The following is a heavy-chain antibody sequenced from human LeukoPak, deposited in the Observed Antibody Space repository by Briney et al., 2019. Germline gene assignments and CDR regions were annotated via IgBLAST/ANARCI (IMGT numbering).Heavy chain of an antibody. V-gene: IGHV3-23*01. CDR2: ISGSGGST. D-gene: IGHD1-1*01. J-gene: IGHJ4*02. Sequence: GGSLRLSCAASGFSFSSYAMSWVRQAPGKGLEWVSGISGSGGSTYYADSVKGRFTISRDNSKNTLYLQMNSLRAEDTAVHYCAKGRTGYYFDYWGQGTLVTVSS. CDR3: AKGRTGYYFDY. CDR1: GFSFSSYA.